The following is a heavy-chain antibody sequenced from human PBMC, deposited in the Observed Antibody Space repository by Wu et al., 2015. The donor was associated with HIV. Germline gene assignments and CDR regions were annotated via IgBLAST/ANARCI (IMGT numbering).Heavy chain of an antibody. D-gene: IGHD5-24*01. Sequence: QVQLVQSGAEVKKPGASVKVSCKASGYTFTSYYMHWVRQAPGQGLEWMGIINPSGGSTSYAQKFQGRVTMTRDTSTNTVYMELRSLKTEDTAVYFCANRNRVGNMEAFDIWGQGTKVIVSS. CDR1: GYTFTSYY. J-gene: IGHJ3*02. V-gene: IGHV1-46*03. CDR2: INPSGGST. CDR3: ANRNRVGNMEAFDI.